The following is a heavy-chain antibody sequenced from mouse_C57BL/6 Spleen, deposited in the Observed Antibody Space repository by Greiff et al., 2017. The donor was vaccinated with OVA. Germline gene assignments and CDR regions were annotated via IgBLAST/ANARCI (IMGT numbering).Heavy chain of an antibody. Sequence: QVQLQQSGAELVKPGASVKLSCKASGYTFTSYWMHWVKQRPGQGLEWIGMIHPNSGSTNYNAKFKSKATLTVDKSSSTAYMQLSSLTSEDSAVYYCARETVVAPYYAMDYWGQGTSVTVSS. CDR3: ARETVVAPYYAMDY. CDR2: IHPNSGST. J-gene: IGHJ4*01. D-gene: IGHD1-1*01. CDR1: GYTFTSYW. V-gene: IGHV1-64*01.